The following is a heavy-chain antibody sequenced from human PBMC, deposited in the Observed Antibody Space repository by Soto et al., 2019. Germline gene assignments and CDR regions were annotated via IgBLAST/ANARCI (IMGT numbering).Heavy chain of an antibody. J-gene: IGHJ6*02. V-gene: IGHV5-51*01. CDR1: GYSFTSYW. Sequence: GESLKISCKGSGYSFTSYWIGWVRQMPGKGLEWMGIIYPGDSDTRYSPSFQGQVTISADKSISTAYLQWSSLKASDTAMYYCARRSSSWSDYYYYGMDVWGQGNTVTVSS. CDR3: ARRSSSWSDYYYYGMDV. D-gene: IGHD6-13*01. CDR2: IYPGDSDT.